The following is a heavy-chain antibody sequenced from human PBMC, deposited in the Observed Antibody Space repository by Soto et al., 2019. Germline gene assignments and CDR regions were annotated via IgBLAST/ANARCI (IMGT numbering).Heavy chain of an antibody. D-gene: IGHD6-19*01. CDR1: GGSIDSGACS. V-gene: IGHV4-30-2*01. J-gene: IGHJ4*02. CDR3: ARIHWAQSSLDY. CDR2: VTHSGTA. Sequence: PSETLSLTCAVSGGSIDSGACSLSWIRQPPGKGLEWIGYVTHSGTAYSIPSLNGRLTLSVDSSQTQFSLKLTSVTAADSAFYYCARIHWAQSSLDYWGRGILVTVYS.